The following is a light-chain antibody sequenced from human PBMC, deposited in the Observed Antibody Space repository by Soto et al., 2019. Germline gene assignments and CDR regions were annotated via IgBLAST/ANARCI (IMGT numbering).Light chain of an antibody. V-gene: IGKV3-11*01. Sequence: EIVMTQSPATLSVSPGERATLSCRASQSVSSNLAWYQQKPGQAPRLLMFRTSSRATGFPARFSGSGSGTDFTLTISSLETEDSAVYYCQQRSTWPRTFGGGTKVDI. CDR3: QQRSTWPRT. J-gene: IGKJ4*01. CDR1: QSVSSN. CDR2: RTS.